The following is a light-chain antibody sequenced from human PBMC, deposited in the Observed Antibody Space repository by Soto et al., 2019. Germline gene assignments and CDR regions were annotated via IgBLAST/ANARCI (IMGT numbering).Light chain of an antibody. CDR1: QNINAW. V-gene: IGKV1-5*01. J-gene: IGKJ2*01. CDR3: QQFHTYYT. Sequence: DIQMPQSPSTLSASVGDRVTITCRASQNINAWLAWYQQKPGKAPKLLISDASNLESGVSSRFSGSGYGTEFTLTISSLQPDDFATYYCQQFHTYYTFGQGTKLEIK. CDR2: DAS.